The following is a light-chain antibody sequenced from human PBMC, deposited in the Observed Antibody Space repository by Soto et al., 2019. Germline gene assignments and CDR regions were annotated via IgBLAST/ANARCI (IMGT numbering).Light chain of an antibody. CDR3: QQSYSTPTWT. CDR1: QNIDNY. V-gene: IGKV1-39*01. Sequence: DIHMTQSPSSLSASLGDRVTITCRASQNIDNYSNWYQQKPGKAPKLLIYATSTLQSGVPSRFSGSGSGTDFTLTISSLQPEDFATYYCQQSYSTPTWTFGQGTKVDI. CDR2: ATS. J-gene: IGKJ1*01.